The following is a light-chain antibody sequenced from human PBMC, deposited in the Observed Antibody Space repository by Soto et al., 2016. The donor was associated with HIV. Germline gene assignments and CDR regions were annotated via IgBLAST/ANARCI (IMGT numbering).Light chain of an antibody. CDR2: AAS. CDR3: QQYTDYPIT. Sequence: DIQMTQSPSSLSASVGDRVTITCRASQSISTYLNWYQQKPGKAPKLLIYAASTLQSGVPSRFGGSGSGTDFTLTISSLQPDDFATYYCQQYTDYPITFGQGTKLEIK. J-gene: IGKJ2*01. CDR1: QSISTY. V-gene: IGKV1-39*01.